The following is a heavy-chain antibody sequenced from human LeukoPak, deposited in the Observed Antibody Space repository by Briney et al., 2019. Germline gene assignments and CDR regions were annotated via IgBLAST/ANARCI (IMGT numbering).Heavy chain of an antibody. Sequence: GGSLRLSCAASGLTFSTYEMNWVRQAPGKGLEWVSYISSSGSTIYYADSVKGRFTISRDNAKNSMYLHMNSLRAEDTAVYYCARAVAFCFDYWGPGTLVTVSS. D-gene: IGHD3-3*01. CDR2: ISSSGSTI. CDR1: GLTFSTYE. V-gene: IGHV3-48*03. J-gene: IGHJ4*02. CDR3: ARAVAFCFDY.